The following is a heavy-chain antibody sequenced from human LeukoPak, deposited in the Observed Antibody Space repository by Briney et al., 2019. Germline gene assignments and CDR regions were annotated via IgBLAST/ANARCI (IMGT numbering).Heavy chain of an antibody. CDR1: GFIVSNYE. V-gene: IGHV3-48*03. D-gene: IGHD6-19*01. Sequence: GGSLRLSCEASGFIVSNYEMNWVRLAPGKGLQWISFIASDGSINYADSVKGRFTLSRDGATDSLYLHMNSLRAEDTAVYYCATSLSGWGTYHYMDVWGKGTAVTISS. CDR2: IASDGSI. CDR3: ATSLSGWGTYHYMDV. J-gene: IGHJ6*03.